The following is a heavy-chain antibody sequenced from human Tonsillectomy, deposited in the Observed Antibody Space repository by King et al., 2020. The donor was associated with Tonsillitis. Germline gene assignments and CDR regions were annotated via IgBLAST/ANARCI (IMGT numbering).Heavy chain of an antibody. CDR1: GFTFSTYW. V-gene: IGHV3-7*01. D-gene: IGHD2-15*01. J-gene: IGHJ4*02. CDR2: IKEDGSEK. Sequence: VQLVESGGALVQPGGSLRLSCAASGFTFSTYWMTWVRQAPGKGLEWVANIKEDGSEKNYVDSVKGRFTISRDNAKNSLYLQMNSLRAEDTAVYYCANLGYCSGGTCYPPFNHWGQGTLVTVPS. CDR3: ANLGYCSGGTCYPPFNH.